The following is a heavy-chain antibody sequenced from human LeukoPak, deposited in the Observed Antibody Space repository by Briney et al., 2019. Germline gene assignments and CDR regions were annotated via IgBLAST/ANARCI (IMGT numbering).Heavy chain of an antibody. CDR3: ARNFDMKGFDP. Sequence: ASVTVSFTSSAYTFTFYYMNRVRQAPGQGLGWMGWTNFDSGVTKYAQKLQGRGTMTRDTSITTVQMDLTRLKSDDTAVYYCARNFDMKGFDPWGQGTLVTVSS. V-gene: IGHV1-2*02. J-gene: IGHJ5*02. D-gene: IGHD3-9*01. CDR1: AYTFTFYY. CDR2: TNFDSGVT.